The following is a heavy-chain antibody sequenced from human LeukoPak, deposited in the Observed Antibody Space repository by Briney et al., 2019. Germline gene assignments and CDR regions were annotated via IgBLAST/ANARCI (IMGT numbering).Heavy chain of an antibody. D-gene: IGHD3-22*01. J-gene: IGHJ1*01. CDR1: GGSISSYY. CDR3: ARMEYYYDSSGYPHGGYFQH. CDR2: IYTSGST. Sequence: PSETLSLTCTVSGGSISSYYWSWIRQPAGKGLEWIGRIYTSGSTNYNPSLKSRVTMSVDTSKNQFSLKLSSVTAADTAVYYCARMEYYYDSSGYPHGGYFQHWGQGTLVTVSS. V-gene: IGHV4-4*07.